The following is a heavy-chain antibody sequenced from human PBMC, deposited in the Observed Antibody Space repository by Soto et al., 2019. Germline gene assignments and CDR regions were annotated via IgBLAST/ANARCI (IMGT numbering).Heavy chain of an antibody. D-gene: IGHD2-15*01. CDR1: GFTFSNNG. CDR2: ISYDGNNK. J-gene: IGHJ6*02. CDR3: AKGGGGNYLTYYYYSGMDV. V-gene: IGHV3-30*18. Sequence: GGSLRLSCAATGFTFSNNGIHWVRQAPGKGLEWVAVISYDGNNKYYADSVKGRLTISRDNSKNTVYQKMNNLRAEDTAMYYCAKGGGGNYLTYYYYSGMDVWGQGTTVTVSS.